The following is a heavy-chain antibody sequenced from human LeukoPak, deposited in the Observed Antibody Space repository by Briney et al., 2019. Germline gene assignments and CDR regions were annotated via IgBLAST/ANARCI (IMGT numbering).Heavy chain of an antibody. CDR3: ARGPGYCSSTSCSGGIVY. D-gene: IGHD2-2*01. Sequence: SGGSLRLSGAASELTFSSNGMHWFRQVPGKGLEWVAVIWYDGSNKYYADSVKARFTISRDNSKNTLYLQMNSLRAEDTAVYYCARGPGYCSSTSCSGGIVYWGQGTLVTVSS. CDR1: ELTFSSNG. CDR2: IWYDGSNK. J-gene: IGHJ4*02. V-gene: IGHV3-33*01.